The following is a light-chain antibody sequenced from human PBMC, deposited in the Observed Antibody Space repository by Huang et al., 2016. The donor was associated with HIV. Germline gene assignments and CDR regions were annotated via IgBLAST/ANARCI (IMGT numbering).Light chain of an antibody. CDR1: QSVGSN. J-gene: IGKJ1*01. CDR3: QQYNNWPRGT. V-gene: IGKV3-15*01. Sequence: EIVMTQSPATLSVSPVETATLSCRASQSVGSNLAGYQKKPGQAPRLLIYGASTRATGIAARFSGSGSGTEFTLTISSLQSEDIAVYHCQQYNNWPRGTFGQGTKVEIK. CDR2: GAS.